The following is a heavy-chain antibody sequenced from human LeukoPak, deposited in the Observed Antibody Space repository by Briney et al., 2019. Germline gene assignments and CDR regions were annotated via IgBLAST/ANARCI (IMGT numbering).Heavy chain of an antibody. J-gene: IGHJ4*02. D-gene: IGHD3-22*01. CDR1: GYTFTCYY. CDR3: ARGPHHILKYYSSGYRFDY. CDR2: ISPDSGGT. V-gene: IGHV1-2*02. Sequence: EASVKVSCKASGYTFTCYYMHWVRQAPGQGLEWMGWISPDSGGTNYAQKFQGRVTMTRDTSISTAYMELSRLRSDDTAVYYCARGPHHILKYYSSGYRFDYWGQGTLVTVSS.